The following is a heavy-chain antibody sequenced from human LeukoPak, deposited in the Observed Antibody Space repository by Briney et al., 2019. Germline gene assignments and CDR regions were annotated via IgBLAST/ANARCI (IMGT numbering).Heavy chain of an antibody. CDR2: INHGGST. D-gene: IGHD3-16*02. CDR1: GGSFSGYY. CDR3: ARGVRMSHYVWGSYRNDAFDI. Sequence: SETLSLTCAVYGGSFSGYYWSWIRQPPGKGQELIGEINHGGSTNYNPSLKSRVTISVDTSKNQFSLKLSSVTAADTAVYYCARGVRMSHYVWGSYRNDAFDIWGQGTMVTVSS. J-gene: IGHJ3*02. V-gene: IGHV4-34*01.